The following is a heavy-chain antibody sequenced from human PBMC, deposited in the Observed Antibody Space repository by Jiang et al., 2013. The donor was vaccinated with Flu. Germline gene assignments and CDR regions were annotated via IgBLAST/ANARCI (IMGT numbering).Heavy chain of an antibody. D-gene: IGHD3-9*01. CDR2: INHSGST. V-gene: IGHV4-34*01. J-gene: IGHJ3*02. CDR1: GGSFSGYY. Sequence: LLKPSETLSLTCAVYGGSFSGYYWSWIRQPPGRGWSGIGEINHSGSTNYNPSLKSRVTISVDTSKNQFSLKLSSVTAADTAVYYCARDLRHFDWLLYPFPDAFDIWGQGTMVTVSS. CDR3: ARDLRHFDWLLYPFPDAFDI.